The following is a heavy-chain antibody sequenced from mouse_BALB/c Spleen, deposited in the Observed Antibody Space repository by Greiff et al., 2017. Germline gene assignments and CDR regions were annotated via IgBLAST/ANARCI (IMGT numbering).Heavy chain of an antibody. CDR2: ISDGGSYT. Sequence: EVNLVESGGGLVKPGGSLKLSCAASGFTFSDYYMYWVRQTPEKRLEWVATISDGGSYTYYPDSVKGRFTISRDNAKNNLYLQMSSLKSEDTAMYYCARITTATRYAMDYWGQGTSVTVSS. CDR3: ARITTATRYAMDY. CDR1: GFTFSDYY. J-gene: IGHJ4*01. D-gene: IGHD1-2*01. V-gene: IGHV5-4*02.